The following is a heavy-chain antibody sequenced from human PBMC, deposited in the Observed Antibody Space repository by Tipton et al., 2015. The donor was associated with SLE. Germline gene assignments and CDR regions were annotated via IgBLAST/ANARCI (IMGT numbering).Heavy chain of an antibody. CDR2: ISNSGNT. D-gene: IGHD6-19*01. CDR3: ARRWYMSDWEVLDS. CDR1: NHSLSSAYR. V-gene: IGHV4-38-2*02. Sequence: TLSLTCTVSNHSLSSAYRWGWFRQPPGKGLEWIGTISNSGNTYYGPSLKSRVTMSVDTSKNQFSLKLSSVTAADTATYYCARRWYMSDWEVLDSWGQGTLVTVSS. J-gene: IGHJ4*02.